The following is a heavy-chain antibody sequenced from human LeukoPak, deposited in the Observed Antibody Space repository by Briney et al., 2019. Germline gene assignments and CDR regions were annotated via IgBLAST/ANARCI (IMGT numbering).Heavy chain of an antibody. Sequence: SETLSLTCTVSGGSISSGSYYWSWIRQRAGKGLEWIGRIYTSGSTNYNPSLKSRVTISVDTSKNQFSLKLSSVTAADTAVYYCASEFTYDSSGYRPDAFDIWGQGTMVTVSS. V-gene: IGHV4-61*02. D-gene: IGHD3-22*01. CDR2: IYTSGST. CDR3: ASEFTYDSSGYRPDAFDI. CDR1: GGSISSGSYY. J-gene: IGHJ3*02.